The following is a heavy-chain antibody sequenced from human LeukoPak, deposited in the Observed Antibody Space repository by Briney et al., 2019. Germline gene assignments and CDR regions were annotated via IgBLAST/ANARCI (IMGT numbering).Heavy chain of an antibody. CDR2: ISSSSSTI. Sequence: QSGGSLRLSCAASGFTFSSYSMNWVRQAPGKGLEWVSYISSSSSTIYYADSVKGRFTISRDNAKNSLYLQMNSLRAEDTAVYYCARDTRPGMATHDYWGQGTLVTVSS. D-gene: IGHD5-24*01. J-gene: IGHJ4*02. CDR3: ARDTRPGMATHDY. V-gene: IGHV3-48*01. CDR1: GFTFSSYS.